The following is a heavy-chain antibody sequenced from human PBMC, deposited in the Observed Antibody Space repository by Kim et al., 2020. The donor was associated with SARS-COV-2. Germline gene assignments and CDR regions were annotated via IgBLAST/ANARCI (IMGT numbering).Heavy chain of an antibody. Sequence: DEVKGRFNVSRDNAKNSLYLQMNGLRAEDTAVYYWARVLDVDIVTYYVDYWGQGTLVTVSS. CDR3: ARVLDVDIVTYYVDY. D-gene: IGHD5-12*01. J-gene: IGHJ4*02. V-gene: IGHV3-21*01.